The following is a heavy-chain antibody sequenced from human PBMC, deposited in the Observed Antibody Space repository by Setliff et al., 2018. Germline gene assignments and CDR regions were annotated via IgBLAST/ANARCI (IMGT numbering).Heavy chain of an antibody. CDR3: VREGDFWVGQGDV. J-gene: IGHJ6*04. D-gene: IGHD2-21*02. CDR2: INTNTGNP. V-gene: IGHV7-4-1*02. CDR1: GYTFSRYS. Sequence: ASVKVSCKASGYTFSRYSMNWVRQAPGQGLEWMGWINTNTGNPTYAQGFTGRFVFSLDTSVSTAYLQINSLKTEGTAVYYCVREGDFWVGQGDVWGKGTTVTSPQ.